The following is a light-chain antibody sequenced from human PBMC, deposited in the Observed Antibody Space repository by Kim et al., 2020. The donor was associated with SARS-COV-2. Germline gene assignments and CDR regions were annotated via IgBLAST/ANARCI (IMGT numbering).Light chain of an antibody. CDR1: QHVNSNY. J-gene: IGKJ1*01. V-gene: IGKV3-20*01. CDR2: DSS. CDR3: QHYGTSTGT. Sequence: SPAEGAPPSCRASQHVNSNYLAWYQQNPGQAPRLLISDSSARATGIPDRFTGSGSGTDFTLTISSLESDDFAVYYCQHYGTSTGTFGQGTKVDIK.